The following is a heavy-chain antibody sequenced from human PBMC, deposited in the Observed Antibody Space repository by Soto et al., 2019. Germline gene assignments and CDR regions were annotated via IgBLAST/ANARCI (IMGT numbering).Heavy chain of an antibody. Sequence: SETLSLTCAVYGGSFSGYYWSWIRQPPGKGLEWIGEINHSGSTNYNPSLKSRVTISVDTSKNQFSLKLSSVTAADTAVYYCARVGPLRFLEWLLYSDAFDIWGQGTMVTVSS. J-gene: IGHJ3*02. D-gene: IGHD3-3*01. CDR1: GGSFSGYY. V-gene: IGHV4-34*01. CDR3: ARVGPLRFLEWLLYSDAFDI. CDR2: INHSGST.